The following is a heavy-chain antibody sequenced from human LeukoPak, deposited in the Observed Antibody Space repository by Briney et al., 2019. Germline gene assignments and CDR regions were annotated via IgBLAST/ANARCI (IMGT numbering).Heavy chain of an antibody. CDR1: GFTFSSYA. J-gene: IGHJ4*02. CDR2: ISYDGSNK. Sequence: GRSLRLSCAASGFTFSSYAMHWVRQAPGKGLEWVAVISYDGSNKYYADSVKGRFTISRDNSKNTLYLQMNSLRAEDTAVYYCARGKRPVAGHFDYWGQGTLVTVSS. D-gene: IGHD6-19*01. CDR3: ARGKRPVAGHFDY. V-gene: IGHV3-30*04.